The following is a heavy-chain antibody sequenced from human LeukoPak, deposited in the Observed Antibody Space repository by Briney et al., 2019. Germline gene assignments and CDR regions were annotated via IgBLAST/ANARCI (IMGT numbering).Heavy chain of an antibody. V-gene: IGHV3-9*01. CDR1: GFTFDDYG. CDR3: ASSSYYGSEDFDY. D-gene: IGHD3-10*01. CDR2: ISWNSANI. J-gene: IGHJ4*02. Sequence: PGRSLRLSCAASGFTFDDYGMHWVRHAPGKGLEWVSGISWNSANIGYADSVKGRFTISRDNSKNTLYLQMNSLRAEDTAVYYCASSSYYGSEDFDYWGQGTLVTVSS.